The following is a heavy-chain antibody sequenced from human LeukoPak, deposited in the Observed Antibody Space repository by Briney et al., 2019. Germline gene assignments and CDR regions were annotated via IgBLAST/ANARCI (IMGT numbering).Heavy chain of an antibody. CDR1: ESTFSSYR. CDR3: ARGGYSHYDY. Sequence: GGSLRLSCAASESTFSSYRMEWVRQAPGKGLEWVASISSGSIEIYYADAVKGRFTISRDNAKNSLYLQMSSLRGEDTAVYYCARGGYSHYDYWGPGTLVTVSS. J-gene: IGHJ4*02. D-gene: IGHD6-13*01. V-gene: IGHV3-21*01. CDR2: ISSGSIEI.